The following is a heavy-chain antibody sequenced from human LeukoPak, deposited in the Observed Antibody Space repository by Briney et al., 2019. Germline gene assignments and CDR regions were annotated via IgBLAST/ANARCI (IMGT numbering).Heavy chain of an antibody. J-gene: IGHJ4*02. CDR2: ISGSGGST. Sequence: GGSLRLSCAASGFTFSSYAMSWVRQPPGKGLEWVSAISGSGGSTYYADSVKGRFTISRDNSKNTLYLQMNSLRAEDTAVYYCAKDKGYYDSSGYFFHWGQGTLVTVSS. CDR1: GFTFSSYA. D-gene: IGHD3-22*01. V-gene: IGHV3-23*01. CDR3: AKDKGYYDSSGYFFH.